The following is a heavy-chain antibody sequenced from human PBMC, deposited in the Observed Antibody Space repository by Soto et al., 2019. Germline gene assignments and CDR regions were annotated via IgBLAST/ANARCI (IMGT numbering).Heavy chain of an antibody. Sequence: PSETLSLTCAVSGYSISSGYYWGWIRQPPGKGLEWIGSIYHSGSTYYNPSLKSRVTISVDTSKNQLSLKLSSVTAADTAVYYCAREMSFLEWLLYNWFDPWGQGTLVTSPQ. J-gene: IGHJ5*02. CDR3: AREMSFLEWLLYNWFDP. V-gene: IGHV4-38-2*02. D-gene: IGHD3-3*01. CDR2: IYHSGST. CDR1: GYSISSGYY.